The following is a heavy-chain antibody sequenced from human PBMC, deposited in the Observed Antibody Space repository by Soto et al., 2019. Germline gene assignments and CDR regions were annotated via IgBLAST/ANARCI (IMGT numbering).Heavy chain of an antibody. D-gene: IGHD1-26*01. V-gene: IGHV4-59*12. CDR1: NGSISGFY. Sequence: SETLSLTCSVSNGSISGFYWTWIRQPPGKILEWIGYIHYSGRTDYNPSLTSRATMSVDTSKNQFSLNLKSITAADTAVYYCVRVGVGIGNHFDSWGRGTLATVSS. CDR2: IHYSGRT. J-gene: IGHJ4*02. CDR3: VRVGVGIGNHFDS.